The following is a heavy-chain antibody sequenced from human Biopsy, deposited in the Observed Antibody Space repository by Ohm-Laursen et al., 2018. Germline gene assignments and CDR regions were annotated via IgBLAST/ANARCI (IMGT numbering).Heavy chain of an antibody. CDR3: AKGRVGISCSLDI. Sequence: SLRLSCSASGFTFSSYAMNWVRQAPGKGLEWVSAITVSADTTYYADSVRGRFTVSRNNSQNTLYLQMNSLRAEDTAIYYCAKGRVGISCSLDIWGQETRVTVSS. V-gene: IGHV3-23*01. CDR1: GFTFSSYA. J-gene: IGHJ3*02. CDR2: ITVSADTT. D-gene: IGHD6-6*01.